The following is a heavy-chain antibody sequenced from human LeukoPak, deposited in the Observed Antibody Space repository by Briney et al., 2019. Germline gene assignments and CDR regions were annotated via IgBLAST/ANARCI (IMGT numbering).Heavy chain of an antibody. CDR1: GFTFSSYA. CDR2: ISGRGGST. Sequence: QPGASLRLSCAASGFTFSSYAMTWVRQAPGKGLEWVSVISGRGGSTYYADSVKGRFTVSRDNSKNTLYLQMSRLRAEDTAVYYCAEGSPLGYCSGGSCYPRYWGQGTLVTVSS. D-gene: IGHD2-15*01. J-gene: IGHJ4*02. V-gene: IGHV3-23*01. CDR3: AEGSPLGYCSGGSCYPRY.